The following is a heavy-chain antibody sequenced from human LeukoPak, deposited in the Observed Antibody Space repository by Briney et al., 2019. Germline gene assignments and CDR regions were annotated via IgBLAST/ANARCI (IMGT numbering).Heavy chain of an antibody. Sequence: GGSLRLSCAASGFTLRSYTMNWVRQAPGKGLEWVSSIGISSYKIYYADSVKGRFIISRDNSKNTLYLQMNSLRAEDTAVYYCAKGGGSSWYSAFDIWGQGTMVTVSS. V-gene: IGHV3-21*04. D-gene: IGHD6-13*01. J-gene: IGHJ3*02. CDR3: AKGGGSSWYSAFDI. CDR2: IGISSYKI. CDR1: GFTLRSYT.